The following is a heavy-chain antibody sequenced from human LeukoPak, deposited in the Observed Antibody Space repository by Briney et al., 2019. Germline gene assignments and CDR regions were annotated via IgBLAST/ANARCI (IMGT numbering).Heavy chain of an antibody. CDR3: ARGFYSPHY. J-gene: IGHJ4*02. Sequence: SETPSLTCTVSGGSISSSSYYWGWIRQPPGKGLEWIGSIYYSGSTYYNPSLKSRVTISVDTSKNQFSLKLSSVTAADTAVYYCARGFYSPHYWGQGTLVSVSS. D-gene: IGHD4-11*01. V-gene: IGHV4-39*01. CDR1: GGSISSSSYY. CDR2: IYYSGST.